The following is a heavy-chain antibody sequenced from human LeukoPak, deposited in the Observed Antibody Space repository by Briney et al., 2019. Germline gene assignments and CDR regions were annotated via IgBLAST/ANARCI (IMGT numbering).Heavy chain of an antibody. CDR3: ARDRYCTTTRCSDY. V-gene: IGHV3-74*03. Sequence: GGSLRLSCAASGFTFSSYAMSWVRQAPGKGLVWVSRISTDGSSTTYADSVKGRFTISRDNAKNTLYLEMNSLRAEDTAVYYCARDRYCTTTRCSDYWGRGTLVTVPS. CDR1: GFTFSSYA. CDR2: ISTDGSST. J-gene: IGHJ4*02. D-gene: IGHD2-2*01.